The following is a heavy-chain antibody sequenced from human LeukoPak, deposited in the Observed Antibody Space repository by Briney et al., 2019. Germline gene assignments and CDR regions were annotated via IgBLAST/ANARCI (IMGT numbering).Heavy chain of an antibody. J-gene: IGHJ4*02. V-gene: IGHV5-10-1*01. CDR1: GYSFTSYW. CDR2: IDPSDSYT. CDR3: ARQGGYYYPFDY. D-gene: IGHD3-22*01. Sequence: GESLRISCKGSGYSFTSYWISWVRQMPGKGLEWMGRIDPSDSYTNYSPSFQGHVTISADKSISTAYLQWSSLEASDTAMYYCARQGGYYYPFDYWGQGTLVTVSS.